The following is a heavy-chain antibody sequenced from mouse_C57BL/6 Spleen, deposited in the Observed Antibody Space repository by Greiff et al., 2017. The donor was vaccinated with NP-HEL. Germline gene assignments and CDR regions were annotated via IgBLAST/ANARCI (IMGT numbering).Heavy chain of an antibody. CDR3: AKILGYAMDY. D-gene: IGHD4-1*01. CDR1: GFSLTSYG. V-gene: IGHV2-4*01. J-gene: IGHJ4*01. Sequence: VQRVESGPGLVQPSQSLSITCTVSGFSLTSYGVHWVRQPPGKGLEWLGVIWSGGSTDYNAAFISRLSISKDNSKSQVFFKMNSLQADDTAIYYCAKILGYAMDYWGQGTSVTVSS. CDR2: IWSGGST.